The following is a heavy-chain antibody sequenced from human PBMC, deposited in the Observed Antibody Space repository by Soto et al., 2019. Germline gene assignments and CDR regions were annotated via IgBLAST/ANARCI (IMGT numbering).Heavy chain of an antibody. V-gene: IGHV4-59*01. CDR3: ARRNGDYGDY. CDR2: IYYSGST. CDR1: GDSISSYY. J-gene: IGHJ4*02. D-gene: IGHD4-17*01. Sequence: QVQLQGSGPGLLKPSETLSLTCTVSGDSISSYYWSWIRQPPGKGLEWIGYIYYSGSTNYNPSLKKRVTISLDTSKNQYSLKLSSVTAADTAVYYCARRNGDYGDYCSQGTLVTVSS.